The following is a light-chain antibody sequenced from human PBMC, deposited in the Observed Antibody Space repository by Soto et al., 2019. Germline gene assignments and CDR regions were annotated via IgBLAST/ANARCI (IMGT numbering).Light chain of an antibody. Sequence: QSVLTQPPSVSGTPGQRVTISCSGSSSNIGKNYVYWYQQVPGTAPKLLIYKDNQRPSGVPDRFSVSKSGTSASLAISGLRSEDEADYYCAAWDDSGPCAVFGGGTQLTVL. CDR3: AAWDDSGPCAV. J-gene: IGLJ7*01. V-gene: IGLV1-47*01. CDR2: KDN. CDR1: SSNIGKNY.